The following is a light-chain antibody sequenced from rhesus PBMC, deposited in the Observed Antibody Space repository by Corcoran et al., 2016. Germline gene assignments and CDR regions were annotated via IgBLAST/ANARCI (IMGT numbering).Light chain of an antibody. V-gene: IGLV2-32*02. CDR3: SSYAGSNTFI. CDR2: EVS. CDR1: SSYIGGYNS. Sequence: AALTHPRSVSGSPGQSVTISCTGTSSYIGGYNSVSWYQQHPGTAPKLMIYEVSKRPSGVSDRFSGSTSGNTASLTISGLQAEDEADYSCSSYAGSNTFIFGSGTRLTVL. J-gene: IGLJ1*01.